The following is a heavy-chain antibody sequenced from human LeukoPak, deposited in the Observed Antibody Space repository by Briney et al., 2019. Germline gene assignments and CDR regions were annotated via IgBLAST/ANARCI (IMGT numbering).Heavy chain of an antibody. CDR1: GFTFSSYA. J-gene: IGHJ4*02. CDR3: AKDLGSVVTPPSLDY. V-gene: IGHV3-23*01. Sequence: PGGSLRLSCAASGFTFSSYAMSWVRQAPGKGLEWVSSAGGSGGSTYYADSVKGRFTISRDNSKNTLYLQMNSLRAEDTAVYYCAKDLGSVVTPPSLDYWGQGTLVTVSS. CDR2: AGGSGGST. D-gene: IGHD4-23*01.